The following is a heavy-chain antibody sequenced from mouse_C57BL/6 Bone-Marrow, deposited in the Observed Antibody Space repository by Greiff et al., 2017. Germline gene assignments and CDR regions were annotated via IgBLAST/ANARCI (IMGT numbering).Heavy chain of an antibody. D-gene: IGHD2-2*01. CDR2: IDPSDSYT. J-gene: IGHJ4*01. CDR3: ARSEYGYGYYAMDD. CDR1: GYTFTSYW. Sequence: QVQLQQPGAELVKPGASVKLSCKASGYTFTSYWMPWVKQRPGQGLAWIGEIDPSDSYTNYNQKFKGKATLTVDTSSSTAYMQRSSLTSEDSAVYYCARSEYGYGYYAMDDWGQGTSVTVAS. V-gene: IGHV1-50*01.